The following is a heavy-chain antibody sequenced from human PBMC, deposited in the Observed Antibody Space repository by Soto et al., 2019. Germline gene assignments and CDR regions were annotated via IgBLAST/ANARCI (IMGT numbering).Heavy chain of an antibody. CDR3: ARIAASGRGWDV. CDR2: IKQDGSEE. J-gene: IGHJ6*02. D-gene: IGHD6-13*01. CDR1: GFTFSSYW. V-gene: IGHV3-7*01. Sequence: EVQLVESGGGLVQPGGSLRLSCVDSGFTFSSYWMSWVRQAPVKGLEWVGNIKQDGSEENYVDSVKGRFIISRDNAKTSMYLQMNSLRAEDTAVYYCARIAASGRGWDVWGQGTTVVVSS.